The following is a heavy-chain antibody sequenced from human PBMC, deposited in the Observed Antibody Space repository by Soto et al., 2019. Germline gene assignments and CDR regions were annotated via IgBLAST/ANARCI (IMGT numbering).Heavy chain of an antibody. CDR1: GFIFSNNG. J-gene: IGHJ4*02. CDR2: MSYDGSDT. Sequence: GGSLRLSCVGSGFIFSNNGMHWVRQTPGKGLEWVAFMSYDGSDTFYADSVKGRFTISRDNSKNTLFMHVSNLRAEDTDMYYCTIVRVADSALDHWGQGTLVTVSS. D-gene: IGHD3-10*02. CDR3: TIVRVADSALDH. V-gene: IGHV3-30*02.